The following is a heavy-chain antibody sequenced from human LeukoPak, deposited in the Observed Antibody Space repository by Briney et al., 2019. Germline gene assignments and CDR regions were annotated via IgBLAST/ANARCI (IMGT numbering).Heavy chain of an antibody. CDR3: ARHSGRSRSLDY. CDR1: DGSISGYY. V-gene: IGHV4-34*01. CDR2: INHSGST. D-gene: IGHD2-8*02. J-gene: IGHJ4*02. Sequence: SETLSLTCTVSDGSISGYYWSWIRQSPGKGLEWIGEINHSGSTNYNPSLKSRVTISVDTSKNQFSLKLSSVTAADTAVYYCARHSGRSRSLDYWGQGTLVTVSS.